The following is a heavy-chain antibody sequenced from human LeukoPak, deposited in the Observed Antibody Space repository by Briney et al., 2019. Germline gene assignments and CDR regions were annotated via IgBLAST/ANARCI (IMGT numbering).Heavy chain of an antibody. V-gene: IGHV1-2*02. CDR1: GYTFTGYS. Sequence: ASVKVSCKASGYTFTGYSMHWVRQAPGQGLEWMGWINPNSGGTNYAQKFQGRVTMTRDTSISAAYMELSRLRSDDTAVYYCARDLGVVTAHIWFNPWGQGTLVTVSS. J-gene: IGHJ5*02. CDR2: INPNSGGT. CDR3: ARDLGVVTAHIWFNP. D-gene: IGHD2-21*02.